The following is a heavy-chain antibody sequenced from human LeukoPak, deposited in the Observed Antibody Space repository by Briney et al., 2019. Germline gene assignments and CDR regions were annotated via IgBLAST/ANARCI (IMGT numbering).Heavy chain of an antibody. V-gene: IGHV1-18*01. Sequence: ASVKVSCKASGYTFTSYGISWVRQAPGQGLEWMGWISAYNGNTNYAQKLQGRVTMTTDTSTSTVYMDLSSLRSEDTAVYYCARRTTTFLDYWGQGTLVTVSS. D-gene: IGHD1-1*01. J-gene: IGHJ4*02. CDR2: ISAYNGNT. CDR1: GYTFTSYG. CDR3: ARRTTTFLDY.